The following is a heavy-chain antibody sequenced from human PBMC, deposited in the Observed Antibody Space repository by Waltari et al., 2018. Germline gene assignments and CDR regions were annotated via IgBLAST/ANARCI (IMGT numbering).Heavy chain of an antibody. CDR1: GYTFTGYY. CDR3: ARATVTKWYYGMDV. CDR2: INPNSGGT. V-gene: IGHV1-2*06. J-gene: IGHJ6*02. D-gene: IGHD4-4*01. Sequence: QVQLVQSGAEVKKPGASVKVGWTASGYTFTGYYMHWMRQAPGQGLEGMGRINPNSGGTNYAQKFQGSVTMNRDTSISTAYMELSRLRSDDTAVYYWARATVTKWYYGMDVWGQGTTVTVS.